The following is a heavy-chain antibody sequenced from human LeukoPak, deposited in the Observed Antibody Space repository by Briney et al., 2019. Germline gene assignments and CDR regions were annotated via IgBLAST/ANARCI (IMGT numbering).Heavy chain of an antibody. Sequence: SETLSLTCAVYGGSFRGYYWSWIRQPPGKGLEWIGEINHSGSTNYNPSLKSRVTISVDTSKNQFSLKLRSVTAADTAVYYCARRRYSSSWYVDYWGQGTLVTVSS. CDR2: INHSGST. CDR3: ARRRYSSSWYVDY. D-gene: IGHD6-13*01. J-gene: IGHJ4*02. V-gene: IGHV4-34*01. CDR1: GGSFRGYY.